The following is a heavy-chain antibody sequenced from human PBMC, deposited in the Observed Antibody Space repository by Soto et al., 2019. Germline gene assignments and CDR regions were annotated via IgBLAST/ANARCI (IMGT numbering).Heavy chain of an antibody. D-gene: IGHD2-2*01. J-gene: IGHJ6*02. Sequence: QVQLVQSGAEVKKPGSSVKVSCKASGGTFSSYAISWVRQAPGQGLEWMGGIIPISETTNYAQKFQGRVTITADESKSTAYMELSSLRSEDTAVYYCARSQGSSTSLEVYDYYYYGMDVWGQGPRVTVSS. CDR1: GGTFSSYA. CDR3: ARSQGSSTSLEVYDYYYYGMDV. CDR2: IIPISETT. V-gene: IGHV1-69*01.